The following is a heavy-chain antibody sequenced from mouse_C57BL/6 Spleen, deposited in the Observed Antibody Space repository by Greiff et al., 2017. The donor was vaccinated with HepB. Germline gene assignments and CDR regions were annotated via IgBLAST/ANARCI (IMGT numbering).Heavy chain of an antibody. CDR3: ARGNYNSSSYRRSFGV. CDR2: IYPGSSRT. CDR1: CYTFTSLW. D-gene: IGHD1-1*01. Sequence: VQLQQPGAELVKPGASVKMFCKASCYTFTSLWNTRGKQRPGQGPEGVGDIYPGSSRTNYNEKFKSKATLTVDTSSSTAYMQLSSRASEDSAVYYCARGNYNSSSYRRSFGVWRTGTT. J-gene: IGHJ1*03. V-gene: IGHV1-55*01.